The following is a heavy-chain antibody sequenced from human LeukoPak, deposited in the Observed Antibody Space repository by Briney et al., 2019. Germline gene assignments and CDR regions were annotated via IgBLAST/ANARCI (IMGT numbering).Heavy chain of an antibody. J-gene: IGHJ5*02. D-gene: IGHD6-6*01. CDR1: GGSFSGYF. Sequence: SETLSLTCAIYGGSFSGYFWSWFRQPPGKELEWIGEINRSGSTNYNSSLSLKSRVTISVDTSKNQFSLKLSSVTAADTAVYYCAVSAAALFDPWGQGTLVTVSS. V-gene: IGHV4-34*01. CDR3: AVSAAALFDP. CDR2: INRSGST.